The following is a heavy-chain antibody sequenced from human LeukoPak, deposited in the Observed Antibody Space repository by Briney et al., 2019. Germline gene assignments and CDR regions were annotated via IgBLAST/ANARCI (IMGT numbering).Heavy chain of an antibody. V-gene: IGHV3-11*04. D-gene: IGHD3-10*01. CDR1: GFTFSDYY. CDR2: ISSSGSTI. Sequence: GGSLRLSCAASGFTFSDYYMSWIRQAPGKGLEWVSYISSSGSTIYYADSVKGRFTISRDNAKNSLYLQMNSLRADDTAVYCAREWDYYGSGSSKTYWFDPWGQGTLVTVSS. J-gene: IGHJ5*02. CDR3: AREWDYYGSGSSKTYWFDP.